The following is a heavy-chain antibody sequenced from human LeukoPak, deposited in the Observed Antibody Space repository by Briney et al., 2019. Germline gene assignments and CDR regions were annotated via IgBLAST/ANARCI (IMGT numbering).Heavy chain of an antibody. V-gene: IGHV3-30*18. J-gene: IGHJ4*02. D-gene: IGHD4-17*01. CDR2: ISYDGSNK. CDR1: GFTFSSYG. CDR3: ANAEYGDYVGYFDY. Sequence: GRSLRVSCAASGFTFSSYGMHRVRQTPGKGLEWVAVISYDGSNKYYADSVKGRFTISRDNSKNTLYLQMNSLRVEDTAVYYCANAEYGDYVGYFDYWGQGTLVTVSS.